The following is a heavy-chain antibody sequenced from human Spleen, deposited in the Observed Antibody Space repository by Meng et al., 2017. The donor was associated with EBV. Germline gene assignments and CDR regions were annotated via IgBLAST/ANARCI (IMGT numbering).Heavy chain of an antibody. D-gene: IGHD1-14*01. CDR2: IYHSGTT. J-gene: IGHJ5*02. V-gene: IGHV4-30-2*01. CDR1: GDSITSGGYS. Sequence: QLRESGSGLVRPSQPLSLPCHVSGDSITSGGYSWTWIRQTPGKGLEWIGNIYHSGTTYFNPSLKSRVTLSVDTSANQFSLKLTSLTAADTAVYYCARDQPGWFDPWGQGTLVTVSS. CDR3: ARDQPGWFDP.